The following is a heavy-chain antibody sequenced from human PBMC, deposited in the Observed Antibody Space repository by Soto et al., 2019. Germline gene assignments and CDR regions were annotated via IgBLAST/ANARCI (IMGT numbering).Heavy chain of an antibody. V-gene: IGHV4-39*01. J-gene: IGHJ4*02. Sequence: SETLSLTCTVSGGSISSSSYYWGWIRQPPGKGLEWIGSIYYSGSTYYNPSLKSRFTISVDTSKNQFSLKLSSVTAADTAVYYCARMELGSPRFDYWGQGTLVTVSS. CDR2: IYYSGST. CDR3: ARMELGSPRFDY. CDR1: GGSISSSSYY. D-gene: IGHD1-7*01.